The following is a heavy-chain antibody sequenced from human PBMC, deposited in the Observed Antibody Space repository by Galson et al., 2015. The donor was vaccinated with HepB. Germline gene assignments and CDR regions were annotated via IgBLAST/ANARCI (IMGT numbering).Heavy chain of an antibody. J-gene: IGHJ4*02. D-gene: IGHD3-22*01. Sequence: SVKVSCKVSGYSFSEVSMHWVQQAPGEGLEWLGGFDPEDGEVIYAQRFKGRVTMTEDSSKDTAYMELSSLRSEDTAIYYCTSPANYDTSGHYYFDYWGQGTLVTVSS. CDR2: FDPEDGEV. CDR3: TSPANYDTSGHYYFDY. CDR1: GYSFSEVS. V-gene: IGHV1-24*01.